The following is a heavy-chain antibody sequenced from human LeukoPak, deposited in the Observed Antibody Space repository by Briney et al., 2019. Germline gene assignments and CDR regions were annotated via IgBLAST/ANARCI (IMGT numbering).Heavy chain of an antibody. Sequence: SVKVSCKASGGTFSSYAISWVRQAPGQGLEWMGRIIPILGIANYAQKFQGRVTITADESTSTAYMELSSLRSEDTAVYYCARDGIFGVAPGDPVDYWGQGTLVTVSS. D-gene: IGHD3-3*01. V-gene: IGHV1-69*04. CDR1: GGTFSSYA. CDR3: ARDGIFGVAPGDPVDY. CDR2: IIPILGIA. J-gene: IGHJ4*02.